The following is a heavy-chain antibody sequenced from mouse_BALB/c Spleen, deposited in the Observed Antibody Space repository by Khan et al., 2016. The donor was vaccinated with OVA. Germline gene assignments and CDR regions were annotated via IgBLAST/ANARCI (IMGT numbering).Heavy chain of an antibody. CDR2: ISYSGST. CDR1: GYSITSDYA. D-gene: IGHD2-3*01. Sequence: EVQLVESGPGLVKPSQSLSLTCTVTGYSITSDYAWYWIRQFPRNKLEWMGYISYSGSTSYNPSLKSRISITRDTSKNQFFLQFNSVTTEDTATYYCARDGSRYNYAMDYWGQGTAVTVSS. CDR3: ARDGSRYNYAMDY. V-gene: IGHV3-2*02. J-gene: IGHJ4*01.